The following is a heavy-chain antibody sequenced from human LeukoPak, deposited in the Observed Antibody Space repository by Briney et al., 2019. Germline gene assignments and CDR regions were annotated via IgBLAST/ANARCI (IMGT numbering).Heavy chain of an antibody. D-gene: IGHD4-17*01. J-gene: IGHJ5*02. CDR3: ARDFNHYGEVVSRWFDP. V-gene: IGHV3-48*01. Sequence: QPGGSLRLSCEASEFTFSSFAMNWVRQAPGKGREWVSYISGSSGTTYYADSVTGRFTVSRDNAKNSLYLQMNSLRAEDTAVYYCARDFNHYGEVVSRWFDPWGQGTLVIVSS. CDR2: ISGSSGTT. CDR1: EFTFSSFA.